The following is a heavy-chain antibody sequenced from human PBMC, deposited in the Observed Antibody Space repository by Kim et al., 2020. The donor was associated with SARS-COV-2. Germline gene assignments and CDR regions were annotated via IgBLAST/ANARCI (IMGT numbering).Heavy chain of an antibody. Sequence: ASVKVSCKAFGYTLTDYYMHWVRQAPGQGLEWMGIVSPVDGRTTYAQKFQGRVAMTADTSTSTVYMDLSRLRSDDTAIYYCARMYDNSGYYYWAWFAPWG. D-gene: IGHD3-22*01. CDR1: GYTLTDYY. J-gene: IGHJ5*02. CDR3: ARMYDNSGYYYWAWFAP. V-gene: IGHV1-46*01. CDR2: VSPVDGRT.